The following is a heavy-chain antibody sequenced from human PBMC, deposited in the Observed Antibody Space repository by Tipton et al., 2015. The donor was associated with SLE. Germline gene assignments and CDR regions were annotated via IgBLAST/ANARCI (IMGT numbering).Heavy chain of an antibody. D-gene: IGHD4-23*01. CDR3: ARTFYGGGDAFDV. Sequence: LRLSCTVSGGSISSSNYYWGWIRQPPGKGLEWIGSIYYSGSTYYNPSLKSRVSISVDTSKNQFFLNLHSVTAADTAVYYCARTFYGGGDAFDVWGQGTMVTVSS. CDR1: GGSISSSNYY. J-gene: IGHJ3*01. V-gene: IGHV4-39*07. CDR2: IYYSGST.